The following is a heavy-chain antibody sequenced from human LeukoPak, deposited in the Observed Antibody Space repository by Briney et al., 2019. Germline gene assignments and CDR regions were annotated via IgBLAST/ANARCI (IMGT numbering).Heavy chain of an antibody. J-gene: IGHJ4*02. V-gene: IGHV3-21*01. CDR2: ISSSSSYI. Sequence: PGGSLRLSCAASGFTFSSYTMNWVRQAPGKGLEWVSSISSSSSYIYYAESVKGRFTMSRDNAKNSLYLQMNSLRAEDTAVYYCARATTYDILTGYFDYWGQGTLATVSS. CDR3: ARATTYDILTGYFDY. D-gene: IGHD3-9*01. CDR1: GFTFSSYT.